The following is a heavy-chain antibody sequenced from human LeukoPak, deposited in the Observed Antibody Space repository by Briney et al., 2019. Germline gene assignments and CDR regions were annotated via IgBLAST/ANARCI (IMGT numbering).Heavy chain of an antibody. CDR3: ARHTSGQPFDY. J-gene: IGHJ4*02. Sequence: GGSLRLSCAAFGFPFSNYWMNWVRQAPGNALEWVAYIRKDGGETYYVDSVKGRFTISRDNAKNSLYLQMNSLRAEDTAVYYCARHTSGQPFDYWGQGTLVTVSS. CDR1: GFPFSNYW. D-gene: IGHD6-19*01. V-gene: IGHV3-7*03. CDR2: IRKDGGET.